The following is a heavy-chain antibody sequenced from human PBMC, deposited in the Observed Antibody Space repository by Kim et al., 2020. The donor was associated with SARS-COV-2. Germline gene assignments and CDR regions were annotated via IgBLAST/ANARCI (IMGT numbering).Heavy chain of an antibody. V-gene: IGHV4-39*02. J-gene: IGHJ4*02. CDR1: GGSISSSSYY. D-gene: IGHD4-17*01. CDR2: IYYSGST. Sequence: SETLSLTCTVSGGSISSSSYYWGWIRQPPGKGLEWIGSIYYSGSTYYNPSLKSRVTISVDTSKNQFSLKLSSVTAADTAVYYCAGEIMTTVTTDWGQGTLVTVSS. CDR3: AGEIMTTVTTD.